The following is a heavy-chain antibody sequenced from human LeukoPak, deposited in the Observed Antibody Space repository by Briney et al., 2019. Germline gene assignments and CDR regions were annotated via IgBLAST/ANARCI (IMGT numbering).Heavy chain of an antibody. D-gene: IGHD3-3*01. CDR1: GFTFSSYW. CDR2: IKQDGSDK. Sequence: GGSLRLSCVAAGFTFSSYWMSWVRQAAGKGLEWVANIKQDGSDKYYVDSVKGRFTISRDNARNSLYLQMNSLRAEDTAVYYCARDFEVDYWGQGTLVTVSS. V-gene: IGHV3-7*01. J-gene: IGHJ4*02. CDR3: ARDFEVDY.